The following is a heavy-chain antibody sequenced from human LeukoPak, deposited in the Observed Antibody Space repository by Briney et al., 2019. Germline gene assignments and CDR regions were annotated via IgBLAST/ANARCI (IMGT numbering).Heavy chain of an antibody. V-gene: IGHV4-30-4*01. CDR3: ARDEVEPKAIDY. J-gene: IGHJ4*02. Sequence: PSETLSLTCTVSGGSISSGDYYWSWIRQPPGKGLEWIGYIYYSGSTYYNPSLKSRVTISVDTSKNQFSLKLSSVTAADTAVYYCARDEVEPKAIDYWGQGTLVTVSS. CDR1: GGSISSGDYY. CDR2: IYYSGST. D-gene: IGHD1-26*01.